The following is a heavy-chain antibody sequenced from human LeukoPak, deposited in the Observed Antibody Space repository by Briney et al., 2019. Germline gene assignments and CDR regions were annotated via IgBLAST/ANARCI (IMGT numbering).Heavy chain of an antibody. Sequence: GGSLRLSCAASGFTFSSYAMSWVRQAPGKGLEWVSAISGSGGSIYYADSVKGRFTISRDNSKNTLYLQMNSLRAEDTAVYYCAKDTDSYGLAIFFDYWGQGTLVTVSS. V-gene: IGHV3-23*01. CDR1: GFTFSSYA. CDR3: AKDTDSYGLAIFFDY. CDR2: ISGSGGSI. J-gene: IGHJ4*02. D-gene: IGHD5-18*01.